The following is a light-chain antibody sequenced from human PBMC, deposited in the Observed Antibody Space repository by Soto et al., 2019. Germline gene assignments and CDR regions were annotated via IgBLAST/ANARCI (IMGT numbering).Light chain of an antibody. CDR3: QQYDNWPRT. J-gene: IGKJ1*01. CDR2: GAS. Sequence: EIVMTQSPATLSVSPGERATLSCRASQSVSSNLAWYQQRPGQAPRVLIYGASTRAAAIPARFSGSGTGTEFTLTMISMLSEDFAVYYCQQYDNWPRTVGQGTKVDIK. V-gene: IGKV3-15*01. CDR1: QSVSSN.